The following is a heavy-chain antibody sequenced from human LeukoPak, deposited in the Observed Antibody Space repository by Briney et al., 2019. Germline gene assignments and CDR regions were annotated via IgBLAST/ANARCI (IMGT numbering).Heavy chain of an antibody. V-gene: IGHV3-23*01. CDR2: ITGSGDTT. CDR3: ARAYGYSGYYQLPIDY. CDR1: GFTFSTYA. J-gene: IGHJ4*02. D-gene: IGHD3-22*01. Sequence: GGSLRLSCAASGFTFSTYAMSWVRQAPGKGLEWLSSITGSGDTTDHADSVRGRFVISRDNSKSTLFLHVSSLRVEDTALYYCARAYGYSGYYQLPIDYWGQGTLSPSPQ.